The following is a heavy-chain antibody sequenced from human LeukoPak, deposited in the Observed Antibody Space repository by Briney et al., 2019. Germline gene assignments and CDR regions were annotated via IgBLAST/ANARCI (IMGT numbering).Heavy chain of an antibody. V-gene: IGHV4-39*01. CDR1: GGSISSSSYY. J-gene: IGHJ4*02. Sequence: PSETLSLTCTVSGGSISSSSYYWGWIRQPPGKGLEWIGSIYYSGSTYYNPSLKSRVTISVDTSKNQFPLKLSSVTAADTAVYYCARQNMYSSSYFDYWGQGTLVTVSS. CDR2: IYYSGST. D-gene: IGHD6-6*01. CDR3: ARQNMYSSSYFDY.